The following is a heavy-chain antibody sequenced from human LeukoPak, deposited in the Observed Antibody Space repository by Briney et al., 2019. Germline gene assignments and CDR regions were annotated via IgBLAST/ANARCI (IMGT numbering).Heavy chain of an antibody. D-gene: IGHD3-16*01. CDR2: ISAYNGNT. V-gene: IGHV1-18*01. Sequence: ASVKVSCKASGYTFTSYGISWVRQAPGQGLEWMGWISAYNGNTNYAQKLQGRVTMTTDTSTSTAYMELRSLRSDDTAMYYCARMTGFAYTSYYYYYMDVWGKGTTVTVSS. J-gene: IGHJ6*03. CDR3: ARMTGFAYTSYYYYYMDV. CDR1: GYTFTSYG.